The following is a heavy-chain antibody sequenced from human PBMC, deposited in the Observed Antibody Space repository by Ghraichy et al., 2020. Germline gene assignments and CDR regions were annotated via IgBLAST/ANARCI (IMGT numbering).Heavy chain of an antibody. CDR3: ARDWGYCSGGRCYSDAFDI. CDR2: IDSSSSYI. CDR1: GLTFSSYS. D-gene: IGHD2-15*01. Sequence: GESLNISCAASGLTFSSYSMSWVRQAPGKGLEWVSSIDSSSSYIYYADSLKGRFTISRDNAKNSLYLQMNSLRAEDTGIYYCARDWGYCSGGRCYSDAFDIWGQGTMVTVSS. V-gene: IGHV3-21*01. J-gene: IGHJ3*02.